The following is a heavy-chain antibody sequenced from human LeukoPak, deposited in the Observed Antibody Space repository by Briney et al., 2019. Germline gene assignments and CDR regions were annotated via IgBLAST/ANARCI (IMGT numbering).Heavy chain of an antibody. CDR2: INPSGGST. CDR1: GYTFTSYY. V-gene: IGHV1-46*01. D-gene: IGHD3-10*01. CDR3: ARVEYYGSGSYSWFDP. Sequence: ASVKVSRKASGYTFTSYYMHWVRQAPGQGLEWMGIINPSGGSTSYAQKFQGRVTMTRDMSTSTVYMELSSLRSEDTAVYYCARVEYYGSGSYSWFDPWGQGTLVTVSS. J-gene: IGHJ5*02.